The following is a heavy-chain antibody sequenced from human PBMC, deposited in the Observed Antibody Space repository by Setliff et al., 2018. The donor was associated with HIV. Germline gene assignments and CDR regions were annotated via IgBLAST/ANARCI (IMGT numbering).Heavy chain of an antibody. Sequence: PSETLSLTCTVSGGSISSSSYYWGWIRQPPGKGLEWIGSIYYSGSTYYNPSLKSRVTISVDTSKNQFSLKLSSVTAADTAVHYCARAVQLGYFDYWGQGTLVTVSS. V-gene: IGHV4-39*07. J-gene: IGHJ4*02. CDR3: ARAVQLGYFDY. D-gene: IGHD6-6*01. CDR1: GGSISSSSYY. CDR2: IYYSGST.